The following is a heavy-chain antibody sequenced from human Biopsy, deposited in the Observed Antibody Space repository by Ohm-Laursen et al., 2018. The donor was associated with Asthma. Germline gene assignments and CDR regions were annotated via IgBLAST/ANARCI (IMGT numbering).Heavy chain of an antibody. V-gene: IGHV1-3*04. CDR2: VNTGNGDT. Sequence: SVKVSCKASGYNFISFAIHWVRQAPGQRLEWIGWVNTGNGDTKYSQKFQGRVTITRDTSASTAYMELRSLRSEDTATYYCARTYYDFLTGQVKDVFGVWGQGTMVTVSS. CDR1: GYNFISFA. CDR3: ARTYYDFLTGQVKDVFGV. J-gene: IGHJ3*01. D-gene: IGHD3-9*01.